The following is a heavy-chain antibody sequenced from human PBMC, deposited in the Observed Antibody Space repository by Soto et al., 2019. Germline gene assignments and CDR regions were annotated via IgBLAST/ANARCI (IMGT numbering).Heavy chain of an antibody. CDR3: TRGDHTHSFLSQR. V-gene: IGHV3-48*01. Sequence: GGSLRLSCATSGFTFSAYSMNLVRQAPGKGLEWVAYISSGSTSIYYADSVKGRFTISRDNARNSLFLQMNSLRAEDTAVYFCTRGDHTHSFLSQRWGEGTLVTVS. J-gene: IGHJ1*01. CDR1: GFTFSAYS. CDR2: ISSGSTSI. D-gene: IGHD5-18*01.